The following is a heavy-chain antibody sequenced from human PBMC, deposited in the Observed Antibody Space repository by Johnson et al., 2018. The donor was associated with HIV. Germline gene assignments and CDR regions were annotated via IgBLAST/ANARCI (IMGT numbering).Heavy chain of an antibody. D-gene: IGHD6-19*01. V-gene: IGHV3-13*01. CDR1: GFTVSSNY. J-gene: IGHJ3*02. CDR2: IGTAGDT. CDR3: ARDGWGSRGWDDAFDI. Sequence: VQLVESGGGLVQPGGSLRLSCAASGFTVSSNYMSWVRQAPGKGLEWVSAIGTAGDTYYPGSVKGRFTISRENAKNSLYLQMNSLRAEDTAVYYCARDGWGSRGWDDAFDIWGQGTMVTVSS.